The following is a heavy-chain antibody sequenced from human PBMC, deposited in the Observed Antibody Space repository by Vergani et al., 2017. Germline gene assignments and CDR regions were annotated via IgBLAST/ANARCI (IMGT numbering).Heavy chain of an antibody. CDR1: GGTFSSYA. J-gene: IGHJ4*02. Sequence: QVQLVQSGAEVKKPGSSVKVSCKASGGTFSSYAISWVRQAPGQGIEWMGGIIPIFGTANYAQKFQGRVTITASESTSTAYMELSSLRSEDTAVYYCAHSPNYYDSSGYWGPIDYWGQGTLVTVSS. V-gene: IGHV1-69*19. CDR3: AHSPNYYDSSGYWGPIDY. D-gene: IGHD3-22*01. CDR2: IIPIFGTA.